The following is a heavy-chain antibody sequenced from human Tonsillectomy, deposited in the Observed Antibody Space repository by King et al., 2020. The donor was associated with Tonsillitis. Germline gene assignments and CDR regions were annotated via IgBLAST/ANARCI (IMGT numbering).Heavy chain of an antibody. J-gene: IGHJ4*02. Sequence: VQLVESGGGVVQPGRSLRLSCAASGFTFSSYVMHWVRQAPGKGLEWVAVISYDGSNKYYADSMKGRFTISRDNSKNKLYLQMNSLRAEDTAVYYCARDGRELTGDYYFDYWGQGTLVTVSS. CDR2: ISYDGSNK. D-gene: IGHD7-27*01. CDR1: GFTFSSYV. V-gene: IGHV3-30-3*01. CDR3: ARDGRELTGDYYFDY.